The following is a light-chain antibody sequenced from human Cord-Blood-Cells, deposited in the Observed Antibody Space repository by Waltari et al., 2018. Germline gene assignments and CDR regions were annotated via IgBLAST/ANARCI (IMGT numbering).Light chain of an antibody. V-gene: IGKV1-39*01. J-gene: IGKJ3*01. CDR2: AAS. Sequence: DIQLTQSPSSLSASVGDRVTIACRASQSISSYLNWYQQKPGKAPKLLIYAASSLQSGVPSRFSGSGSGTDFTLTISSLQPEDFATYYCRQSDSTPFTFGPGTKVDIK. CDR3: RQSDSTPFT. CDR1: QSISSY.